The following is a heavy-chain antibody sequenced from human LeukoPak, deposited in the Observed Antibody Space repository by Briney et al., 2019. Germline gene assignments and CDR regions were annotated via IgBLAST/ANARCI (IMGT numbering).Heavy chain of an antibody. CDR3: AKALRYCSGGTCRGDAFDI. J-gene: IGHJ3*02. CDR1: GFTFSSYA. Sequence: GGSLRLSCAASGFTFSSYAMSWVRQAPGKGLEWVSGISGSDGNTYYADSVKGRFTISRDNSKNTLYLQMNSLRAEDTAVYYCAKALRYCSGGTCRGDAFDIWGQVTMVTVSS. D-gene: IGHD2-15*01. V-gene: IGHV3-23*01. CDR2: ISGSDGNT.